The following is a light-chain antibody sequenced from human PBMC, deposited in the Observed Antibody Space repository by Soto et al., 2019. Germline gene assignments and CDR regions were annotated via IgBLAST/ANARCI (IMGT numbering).Light chain of an antibody. V-gene: IGLV1-44*01. J-gene: IGLJ3*02. CDR1: SSSIGSNT. Sequence: QAVVTQAPSASGTPGQRVTISCSGSSSSIGSNTVSWYQQVPGTAPKLLIYSNDQRPSGVPDRFSGSKSGTSASLAIGGLQSEDEADYYCAACDGSLNGWVFGGGTKVTVL. CDR3: AACDGSLNGWV. CDR2: SND.